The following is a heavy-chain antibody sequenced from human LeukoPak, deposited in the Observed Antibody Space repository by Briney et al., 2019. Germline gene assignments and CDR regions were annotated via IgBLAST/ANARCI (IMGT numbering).Heavy chain of an antibody. D-gene: IGHD5-12*01. Sequence: SETLSLTCTVSGGSISSSSYYWGWIRQPPGKGLEWIGSGYYSGSTFYNPSLKSRVTISVDTSKSQFSLNLSSVTAADTAVYYCARSGSGYLRYYFDYWGQGTLVTVSS. V-gene: IGHV4-39*01. J-gene: IGHJ4*02. CDR3: ARSGSGYLRYYFDY. CDR2: GYYSGST. CDR1: GGSISSSSYY.